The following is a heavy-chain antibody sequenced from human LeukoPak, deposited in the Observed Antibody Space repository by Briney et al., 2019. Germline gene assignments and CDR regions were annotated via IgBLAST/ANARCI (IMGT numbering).Heavy chain of an antibody. D-gene: IGHD3-16*01. J-gene: IGHJ4*02. CDR2: INIDGSTT. V-gene: IGHV3-74*01. CDR3: TRGGVYY. CDR1: GFTFTSYW. Sequence: GGSLRLSCVASGFTFTSYWMHWVRQAPGKGLVWVSRINIDGSTTNYADSVKGRFTISRDNAKNTLYLQMNSLRAEDTALYYCTRGGVYYWGQGTLVTVSS.